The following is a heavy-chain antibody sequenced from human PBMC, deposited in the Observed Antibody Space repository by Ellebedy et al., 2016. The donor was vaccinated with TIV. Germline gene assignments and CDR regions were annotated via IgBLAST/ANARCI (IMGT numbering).Heavy chain of an antibody. D-gene: IGHD3-22*01. CDR1: RYTFTSYY. CDR3: ARDFYGDSSGYTIDY. Sequence: ASVKVSXKASRYTFTSYYMHWVRQAPGQGLEWMGIINPSGGSTSYAQKFQGRVTMTRDTSTSTVYMELSSLRSEDTAVYYCARDFYGDSSGYTIDYWGQGTLVTVSS. CDR2: INPSGGST. V-gene: IGHV1-46*01. J-gene: IGHJ4*02.